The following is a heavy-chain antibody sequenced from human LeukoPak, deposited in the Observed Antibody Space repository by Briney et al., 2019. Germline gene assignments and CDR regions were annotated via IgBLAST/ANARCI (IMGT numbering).Heavy chain of an antibody. Sequence: GGSLRLSCAASGFIFSSYGTHWVRQAPGKGLEWVAVIWYDGSNKYYADSVKGRFTISRDNSKNTLYLQMNSLRAEDTAVYYCARVYYYDSSGYYTGIDYWGQGTLVTVSS. CDR3: ARVYYYDSSGYYTGIDY. D-gene: IGHD3-22*01. V-gene: IGHV3-33*01. CDR1: GFIFSSYG. J-gene: IGHJ4*02. CDR2: IWYDGSNK.